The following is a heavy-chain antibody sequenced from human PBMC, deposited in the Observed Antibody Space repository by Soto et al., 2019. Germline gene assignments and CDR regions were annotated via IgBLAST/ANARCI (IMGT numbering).Heavy chain of an antibody. CDR2: ISAHNGNT. CDR3: ARGRYGDY. V-gene: IGHV1-18*01. D-gene: IGHD1-1*01. J-gene: IGHJ4*02. CDR1: GYDFTTYG. Sequence: GASVKLSCKGSGYDFTTYGITWVRQAPGQGLEWMAWISAHNGNTDYAQKLQGRVTVTRDTSTSTAYMELRSLRSDDTAVYYCARGRYGDYWGQGALVTVSS.